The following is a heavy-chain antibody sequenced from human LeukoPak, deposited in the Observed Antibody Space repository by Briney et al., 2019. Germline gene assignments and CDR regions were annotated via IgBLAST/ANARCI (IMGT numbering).Heavy chain of an antibody. V-gene: IGHV7-4-1*02. J-gene: IGHJ3*02. CDR3: ARDGADCSGGSCYSVSDDAFDI. Sequence: GASVKVSCKASGGTFSSYAISWVRQAPGQGLEWMGWINTNTGNPTYAQGFTGRFVFSLDTSVSTAYLQISSLKAEDTAVYYCARDGADCSGGSCYSVSDDAFDIWGQGTMVTVSS. D-gene: IGHD2-15*01. CDR2: INTNTGNP. CDR1: GGTFSSYA.